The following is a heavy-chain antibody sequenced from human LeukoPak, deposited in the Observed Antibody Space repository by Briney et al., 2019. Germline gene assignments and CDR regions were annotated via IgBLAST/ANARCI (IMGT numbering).Heavy chain of an antibody. J-gene: IGHJ6*02. D-gene: IGHD2-15*01. Sequence: SETLSLTCAVSGGSISSSNWWSWVRQPPGKGLEWIGYIYHSGSTYYNPSLKSRVTISVDRSKNQFSLKLSSVTAADTAVYYCARDKGYCSGGSCYSGYYYYYGMDVWGQGTTVTVSS. V-gene: IGHV4-4*02. CDR3: ARDKGYCSGGSCYSGYYYYYGMDV. CDR2: IYHSGST. CDR1: GGSISSSNW.